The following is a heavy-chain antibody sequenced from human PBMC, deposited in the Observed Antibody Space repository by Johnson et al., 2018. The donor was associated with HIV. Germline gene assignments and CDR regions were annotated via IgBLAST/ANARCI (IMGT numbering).Heavy chain of an antibody. CDR1: GFTFSSYG. Sequence: QVQLVESGGGVVQPGRSLRLSCAASGFTFSSYGMHWVRQAPGKGLEWVAVISYDGSNKYYADSVKGRFTISRDNSKNTLYLQMNSLRAEDTAVYYCAKDLGNWDSPRSAFDIWGQGTMVTVSS. CDR3: AKDLGNWDSPRSAFDI. J-gene: IGHJ3*02. CDR2: ISYDGSNK. D-gene: IGHD1/OR15-1a*01. V-gene: IGHV3-30*18.